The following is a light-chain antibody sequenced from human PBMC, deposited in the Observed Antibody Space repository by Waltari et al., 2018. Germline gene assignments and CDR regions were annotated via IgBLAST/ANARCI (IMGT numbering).Light chain of an antibody. J-gene: IGLJ2*01. CDR3: NSRDTSADRLVI. CDR2: GKN. Sequence: SSELTQYPTVSVALGQTVRITCQGDSLRSFYASWYQQKPRQAPLLVIYGKNNRPAGIPDRFSGSSSGDTAFLTITGAQAEDEADYHCNSRDTSADRLVIFGGGTKLTVL. V-gene: IGLV3-19*01. CDR1: SLRSFY.